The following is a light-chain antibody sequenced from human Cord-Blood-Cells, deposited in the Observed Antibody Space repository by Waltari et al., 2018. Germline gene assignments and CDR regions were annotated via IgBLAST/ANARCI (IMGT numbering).Light chain of an antibody. J-gene: IGKJ2*01. CDR1: QSISSY. CDR2: AAS. CDR3: QQGYSTPYT. V-gene: IGKV1-39*01. Sequence: DIQMTQSPSSLSASVGDRVTITCRASQSISSYLNWYQQKPAKAPKLLIYAASSLQSGVPSRFSGSGSGTDFTLTISSLQPEDFATYYCQQGYSTPYTFGQGTKLEIK.